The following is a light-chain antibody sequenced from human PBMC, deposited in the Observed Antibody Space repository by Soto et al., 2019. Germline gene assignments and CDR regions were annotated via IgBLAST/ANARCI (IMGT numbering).Light chain of an antibody. V-gene: IGKV3-20*01. CDR1: QSVGSS. CDR3: QQYGSSPTT. CDR2: GAS. J-gene: IGKJ1*01. Sequence: IVLTQSPGTLSLSPGERATLSCRASQSVGSSLSWYQQKPGQAPRLLFYGASNRATAIPDRFSGSGFGTDFTLTISRLEPEDFAVYYCQQYGSSPTTFGQGTKVDIK.